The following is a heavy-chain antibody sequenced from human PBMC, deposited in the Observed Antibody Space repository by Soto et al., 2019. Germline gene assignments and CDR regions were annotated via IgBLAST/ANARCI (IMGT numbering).Heavy chain of an antibody. D-gene: IGHD1-26*01. CDR3: ARAHRPYGSPHDPFDI. Sequence: GGSLRLSCGASGFSFSIYPMNWVRQAPGKGPEWVSYISTSSSTRHYADSVKGRFTISRDNAENSLYLQMNTLRVEDTAVYYCARAHRPYGSPHDPFDIWGQGTMVTVSS. CDR1: GFSFSIYP. J-gene: IGHJ3*02. V-gene: IGHV3-48*01. CDR2: ISTSSSTR.